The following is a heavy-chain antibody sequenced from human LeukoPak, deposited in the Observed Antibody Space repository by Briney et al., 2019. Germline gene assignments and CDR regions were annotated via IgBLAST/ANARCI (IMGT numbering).Heavy chain of an antibody. Sequence: GGSLRLSCAASGFTFSSYSMNWVRQAPGKGLEWVSYISSSSSTIYYADSVKGRFTISRDNAKNSLYLQMNSLRAEDTAVYYCARDLLDYVWGSYYSFDYWGQGTLVTVSS. CDR1: GFTFSSYS. D-gene: IGHD3-16*01. CDR2: ISSSSSTI. V-gene: IGHV3-48*04. CDR3: ARDLLDYVWGSYYSFDY. J-gene: IGHJ4*02.